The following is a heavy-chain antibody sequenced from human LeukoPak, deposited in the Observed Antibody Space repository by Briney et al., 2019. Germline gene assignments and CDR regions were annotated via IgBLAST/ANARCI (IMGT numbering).Heavy chain of an antibody. CDR2: IYPGGSDT. Sequence: GESLKISCKGSGYSFTSYWIGWVRQMPGKGLEWMGIIYPGGSDTRYSPSFQGQVTISADKSISTAYLQWSSLKNSDTAMYYCARHPIPKKYCSGGSCYDNYFDYWGQGTLVTVSS. CDR1: GYSFTSYW. V-gene: IGHV5-51*01. CDR3: ARHPIPKKYCSGGSCYDNYFDY. D-gene: IGHD2-15*01. J-gene: IGHJ4*02.